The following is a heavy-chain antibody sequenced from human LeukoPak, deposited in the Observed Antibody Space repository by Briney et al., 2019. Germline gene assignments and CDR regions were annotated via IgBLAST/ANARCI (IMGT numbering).Heavy chain of an antibody. V-gene: IGHV1-2*02. CDR1: GYTFIGYY. Sequence: ASVKVSYKASGYTFIGYYMHWVRQAPGQGLEWMGWINPNSGVTNYAQKFQDRVTMTRDTSISTAYMELSRLTSDDTAVYYCARENWFDSWGQGTLVSVSS. CDR2: INPNSGVT. J-gene: IGHJ5*01. CDR3: ARENWFDS.